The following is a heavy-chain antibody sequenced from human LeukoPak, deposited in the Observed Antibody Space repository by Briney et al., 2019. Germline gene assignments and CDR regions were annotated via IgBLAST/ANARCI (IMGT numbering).Heavy chain of an antibody. CDR3: ARAPYDILTGYYLQGFDY. V-gene: IGHV1-69*13. CDR2: IIPIFGTA. CDR1: GGTFSSYA. D-gene: IGHD3-9*01. Sequence: SVKVSCKASGGTFSSYAISWVRQAPGQGLEWMGGIIPIFGTANYAQKFQGRVTITADESASTAYMELSSLRSEDTAVYYCARAPYDILTGYYLQGFDYWGQGTLVTVSS. J-gene: IGHJ4*02.